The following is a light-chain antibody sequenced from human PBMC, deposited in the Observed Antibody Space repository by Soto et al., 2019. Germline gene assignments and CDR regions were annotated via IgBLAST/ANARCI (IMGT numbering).Light chain of an antibody. CDR2: LNSDGSH. Sequence: QSVLTQSPSASASLGASVKLTCTLSSGHSSYAIAWHQQQPEKGPRYLMKLNSDGSHSKGDGIPDRFSGSSSGAERYLTISSLQSEDEAEYYCQTWGTGMVFGGGTKVTVL. CDR3: QTWGTGMV. V-gene: IGLV4-69*01. CDR1: SGHSSYA. J-gene: IGLJ2*01.